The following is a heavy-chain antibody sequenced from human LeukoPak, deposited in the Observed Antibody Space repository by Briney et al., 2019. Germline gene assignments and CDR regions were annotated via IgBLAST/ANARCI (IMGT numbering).Heavy chain of an antibody. CDR1: GYTFTSYY. D-gene: IGHD6-13*01. CDR2: INPSGGST. J-gene: IGHJ4*02. V-gene: IGHV1-46*01. Sequence: GASVKVSCKASGYTFTSYYMHWVRQAPGQGLEWMGIINPSGGSTNYAQKFQGRVTMTRDTSTSTVYMELSSLRSEDTAVYYCARDFAAGTGVDYWGQGTLVTVSS. CDR3: ARDFAAGTGVDY.